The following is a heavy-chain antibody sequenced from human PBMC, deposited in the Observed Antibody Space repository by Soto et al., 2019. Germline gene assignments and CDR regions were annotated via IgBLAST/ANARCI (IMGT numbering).Heavy chain of an antibody. V-gene: IGHV1-69*06. Sequence: GASVKVSCKASGGTFSSYAISWVRQAPGQGLEWMGGIIPIFGTANYAQKFQGRVTITADKSTSTAYMELSSLRAEDTAVYYCAKGPYNSDWYYGMDVWGQGTTVTVSS. D-gene: IGHD6-19*01. CDR3: AKGPYNSDWYYGMDV. CDR1: GGTFSSYA. J-gene: IGHJ6*02. CDR2: IIPIFGTA.